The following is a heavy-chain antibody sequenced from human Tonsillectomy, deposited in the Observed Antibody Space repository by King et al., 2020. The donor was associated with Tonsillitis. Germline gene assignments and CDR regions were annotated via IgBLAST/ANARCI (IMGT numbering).Heavy chain of an antibody. CDR3: ARVAGTYGGFGQLYFDY. V-gene: IGHV4-59*01. CDR1: GGSISTYY. J-gene: IGHJ4*02. D-gene: IGHD2-8*01. Sequence: QLQESGPGLVKPSETLSLTCTVSGGSISTYYWSWIRQTPGKGLEWIGYIYYSESTNYNPSLKSRVTISLDTSKNQFSRKLSSVTAADTAVYYCARVAGTYGGFGQLYFDYWGQGTLVTVSS. CDR2: IYYSEST.